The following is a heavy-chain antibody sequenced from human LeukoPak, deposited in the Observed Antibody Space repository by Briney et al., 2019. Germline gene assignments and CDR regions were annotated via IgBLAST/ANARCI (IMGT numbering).Heavy chain of an antibody. V-gene: IGHV3-74*01. Sequence: GGSLRLSCVTSGFTFSGYWMHWVRQGPEKGLEFVSRIDNDGHGIIYADSVKGRFTTSRDNVKNTLYLQMNSLRVEDTAVYYCAAGGGWDPSFGVVTHIDAWGKGTTVVVS. J-gene: IGHJ6*03. CDR2: IDNDGHGI. CDR3: AAGGGWDPSFGVVTHIDA. D-gene: IGHD3-3*01. CDR1: GFTFSGYW.